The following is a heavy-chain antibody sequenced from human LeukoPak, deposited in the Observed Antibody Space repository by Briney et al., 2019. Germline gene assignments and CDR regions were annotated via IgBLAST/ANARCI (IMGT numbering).Heavy chain of an antibody. J-gene: IGHJ4*02. CDR2: IRYDGSNK. CDR3: AKDRRFGELTFDY. D-gene: IGHD3-10*01. CDR1: GFTFSSYS. Sequence: GGSLRLSCAASGFTFSSYSMNWVRQAPGKGLEWVAFIRYDGSNKYYADSVKGRFTISRDNSKNTLYLQMNSLRAEDTAVYYCAKDRRFGELTFDYWGQGTLVTVSS. V-gene: IGHV3-30*02.